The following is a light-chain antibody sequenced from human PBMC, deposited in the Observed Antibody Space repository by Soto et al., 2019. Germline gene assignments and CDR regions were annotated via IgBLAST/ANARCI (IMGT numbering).Light chain of an antibody. CDR1: SGHISNA. V-gene: IGLV4-69*01. CDR2: VNSAGSH. J-gene: IGLJ7*01. Sequence: QSVLTQSPSASASLGASVKLTCTLSSGHISNAIAWHQQKPEKGPRFLMNVNSAGSHIKGDGIPDRFSGSSSGAERYLIISSLQSEDEADYYCQTWGTGIPVVFGGGTQLTV. CDR3: QTWGTGIPVV.